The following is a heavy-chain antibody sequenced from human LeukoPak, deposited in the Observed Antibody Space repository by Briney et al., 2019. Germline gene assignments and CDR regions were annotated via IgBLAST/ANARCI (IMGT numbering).Heavy chain of an antibody. J-gene: IGHJ5*02. CDR1: GFTFSSYS. V-gene: IGHV3-21*01. D-gene: IGHD3-10*01. CDR3: ARDRPADNVLLWFGELRGRTRDDNWFDP. Sequence: GGSLRLSCAASGFTFSSYSMNWVRQAPGKGLEWVSSIISSSSYIYYADSVKGRFTISRDNAKNSLYLQMNRLRAEDTAVYYCARDRPADNVLLWFGELRGRTRDDNWFDPWGQGTLVTVSS. CDR2: IISSSSYI.